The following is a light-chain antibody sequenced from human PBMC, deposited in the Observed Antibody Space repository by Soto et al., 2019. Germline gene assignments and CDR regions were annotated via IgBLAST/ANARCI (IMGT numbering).Light chain of an antibody. CDR2: EGS. J-gene: IGLJ1*01. CDR3: CSYAGTSTYV. CDR1: SSDVGSYNL. V-gene: IGLV2-23*01. Sequence: QSVLTQPASVSGSPGQSITISCTGTSSDVGSYNLVSWYRHHPGKAPKLMVYEGSKRPSGVSNRFSGSKSGNTASLTISGLQAEDEADYYCCSYAGTSTYVFXTGTKGTVL.